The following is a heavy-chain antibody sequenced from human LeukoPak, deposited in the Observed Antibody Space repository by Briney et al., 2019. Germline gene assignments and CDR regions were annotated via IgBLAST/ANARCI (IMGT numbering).Heavy chain of an antibody. J-gene: IGHJ4*02. V-gene: IGHV4-61*05. CDR2: IYYSGST. CDR3: ARPAGSGYWYYFDL. CDR1: GGSVSATNFY. D-gene: IGHD5-18*01. Sequence: SETLSLTCTVSGGSVSATNFYWSWIRQPPGKGLEWIGYIYYSGSTKYNPSLKSRVTISVDKSKNQFSLKLTSLTAADTAMYYCARPAGSGYWYYFDLWGQGTLVTVSS.